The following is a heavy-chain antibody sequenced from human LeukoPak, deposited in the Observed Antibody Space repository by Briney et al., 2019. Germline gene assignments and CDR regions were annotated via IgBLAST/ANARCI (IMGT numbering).Heavy chain of an antibody. J-gene: IGHJ5*02. V-gene: IGHV1-69*05. CDR2: IIPIFGTA. CDR1: GGTFSSYA. CDR3: ARDFWSGYGFDP. D-gene: IGHD3-3*01. Sequence: SVKVSCKASGGTFSSYAISWVRQAPGQGLEWMGGIIPIFGTANYAQKFQGRVTITTDESTSTAYMELSSLRSEDTAVYYCARDFWSGYGFDPWGQGTLVTVSS.